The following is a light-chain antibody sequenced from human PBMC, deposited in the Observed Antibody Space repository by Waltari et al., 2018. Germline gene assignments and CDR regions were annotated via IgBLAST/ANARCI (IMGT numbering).Light chain of an antibody. J-gene: IGLJ3*02. CDR3: QSADTSGVYPR. CDR1: TLPKQY. V-gene: IGLV3-25*03. CDR2: QDT. Sequence: SYDLTQPPSVSVPPGQPPKATRSGATLPKQYANWYQKKPGQAPLLLIYQDTERPSGISERFSGSSSGTTVTLTISDVQAEDEADYYCQSADTSGVYPRFGGGTKLTVL.